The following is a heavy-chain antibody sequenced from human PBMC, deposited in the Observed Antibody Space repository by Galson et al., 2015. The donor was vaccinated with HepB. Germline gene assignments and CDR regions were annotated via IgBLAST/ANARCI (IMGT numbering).Heavy chain of an antibody. CDR1: GFTLRNYW. J-gene: IGHJ2*01. V-gene: IGHV3-7*03. Sequence: SLRLSCAASGFTLRNYWMNWVRQAPGKGLEWVGNIKQDGSEKYYVDSVKGRFTISRDNAKQSLYLQMNSLRAEDTAVYYCVRGGDPYYYDRSGNYYFGAGDHFDLWGRGTLVTVSS. CDR3: VRGGDPYYYDRSGNYYFGAGDHFDL. D-gene: IGHD3-22*01. CDR2: IKQDGSEK.